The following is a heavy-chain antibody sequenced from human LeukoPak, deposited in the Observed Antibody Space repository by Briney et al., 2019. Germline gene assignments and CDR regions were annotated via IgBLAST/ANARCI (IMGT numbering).Heavy chain of an antibody. D-gene: IGHD3-22*01. CDR2: IIPIFGTP. Sequence: GASVKVSCKASGGTFSSYVINWVRQAPGQGLEWMGGIIPIFGTPNYARRFRGKVTLTTDESTSTAYMELSSLTSEDTAVYYCARAYDSIRYYFDSWGQGTLVTVSP. J-gene: IGHJ4*02. V-gene: IGHV1-69*05. CDR1: GGTFSSYV. CDR3: ARAYDSIRYYFDS.